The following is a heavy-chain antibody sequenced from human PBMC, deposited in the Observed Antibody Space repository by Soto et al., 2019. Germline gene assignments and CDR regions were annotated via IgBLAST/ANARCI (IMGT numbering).Heavy chain of an antibody. D-gene: IGHD3-10*01. CDR1: GFTFSSYA. CDR2: ISGSGGST. Sequence: GGSLRLSCAASGFTFSSYAMSWVRQAPGKGLEWVSAISGSGGSTYYADSVKSRFTISRDNSKNTLYLQMNSLRAEDTAVYYCAKDPTYGSGSGQDYWGQGTLVTVSS. V-gene: IGHV3-23*01. J-gene: IGHJ4*02. CDR3: AKDPTYGSGSGQDY.